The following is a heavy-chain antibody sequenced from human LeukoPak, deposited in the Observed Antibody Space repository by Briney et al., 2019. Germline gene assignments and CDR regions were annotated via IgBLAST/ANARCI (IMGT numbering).Heavy chain of an antibody. D-gene: IGHD4-23*01. CDR1: GFTVNSNY. J-gene: IGHJ2*01. CDR2: IYSGGST. CDR3: ARASGGQDWYFDL. Sequence: GGSLRLSCVASGFTVNSNYMFWVRQAPGEGLEWVSVIYSGGSTYYADSVKGRFTISRDNSKNTLYLQMNSLRVEDTAVYYCARASGGQDWYFDLWGRGTLVTVSS. V-gene: IGHV3-66*01.